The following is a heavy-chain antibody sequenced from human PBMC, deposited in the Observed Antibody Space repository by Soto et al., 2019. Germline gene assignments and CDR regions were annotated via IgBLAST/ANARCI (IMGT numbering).Heavy chain of an antibody. J-gene: IGHJ5*02. CDR2: IYPDDSET. CDR1: GYTFGTYW. CDR3: ASTYFSTPSCFNNWFLL. V-gene: IGHV5-51*01. D-gene: IGHD3-3*01. Sequence: GESLKISCKGSGYTFGTYWIAWGRQMPGKGLEWMGIIYPDDSETKYSPSFQGQVTFSADKSVKTAYLQWSSLKASDTAIYYCASTYFSTPSCFNNWFLLSCPGPLVTVSA.